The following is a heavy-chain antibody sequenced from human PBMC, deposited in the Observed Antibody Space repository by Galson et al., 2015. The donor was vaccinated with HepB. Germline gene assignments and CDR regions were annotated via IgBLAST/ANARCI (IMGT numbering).Heavy chain of an antibody. CDR3: ARHIQPDLEGASDI. Sequence: QSGAEVKKPGESLKISCKASGYSFTSYWIGWVRQMPGKGLEWMGIVYPADSDIRYNPSFQGQVAISADRSITTAYLQWSSLKASDTAMYYCARHIQPDLEGASDIWGQGTMVTVSS. J-gene: IGHJ3*02. V-gene: IGHV5-51*01. CDR2: VYPADSDI. D-gene: IGHD5-18*01. CDR1: GYSFTSYW.